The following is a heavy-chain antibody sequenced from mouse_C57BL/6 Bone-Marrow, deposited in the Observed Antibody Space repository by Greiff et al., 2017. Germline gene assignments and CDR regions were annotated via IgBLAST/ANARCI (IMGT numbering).Heavy chain of an antibody. CDR2: IDPSDSYT. Sequence: QVQLQQPGAELVMPGASVKLSCKASGYTFTSYWMHWVKQRPGQGLEWIGEIDPSDSYTNYNQKFKGKSTLTVDKSSSTAYMQLSSLTSEDSAVYYCARGAQAPPDYWGQGTTLTVSS. V-gene: IGHV1-69*01. J-gene: IGHJ2*01. CDR1: GYTFTSYW. D-gene: IGHD3-2*02. CDR3: ARGAQAPPDY.